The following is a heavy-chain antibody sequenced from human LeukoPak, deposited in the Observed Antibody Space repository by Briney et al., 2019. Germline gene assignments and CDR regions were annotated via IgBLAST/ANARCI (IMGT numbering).Heavy chain of an antibody. CDR2: ISWNSGSI. V-gene: IGHV3-9*01. Sequence: GRSLRLSCAASGFTFDGYAMHWVRQAPGKGLEWVSGISWNSGSIGYADSVKGRFTISRDNAKNSLYLQMNSLRAEDTALYYCAKVRLVNYYYYGMDVWGQGTTVTVSS. CDR1: GFTFDGYA. CDR3: AKVRLVNYYYYGMDV. J-gene: IGHJ6*02. D-gene: IGHD2-8*02.